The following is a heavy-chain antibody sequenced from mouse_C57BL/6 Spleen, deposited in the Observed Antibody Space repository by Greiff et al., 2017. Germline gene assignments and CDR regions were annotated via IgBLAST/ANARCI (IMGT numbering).Heavy chain of an antibody. Sequence: VQLQQPGAELVKPGASVKLSCKASGYTFTSYWMQWVKQRPGQGLEWIGEIDPSDSYTNYTQKFKGKATLTVDTSSSTAYMQLSSLTSEDSAVYYCARKGYGIRSPLWFAYWGQGTLVTVSA. D-gene: IGHD1-1*01. CDR2: IDPSDSYT. CDR3: ARKGYGIRSPLWFAY. V-gene: IGHV1-50*01. CDR1: GYTFTSYW. J-gene: IGHJ3*01.